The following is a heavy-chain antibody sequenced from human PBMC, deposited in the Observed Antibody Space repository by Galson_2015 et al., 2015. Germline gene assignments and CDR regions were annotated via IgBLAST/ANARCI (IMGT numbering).Heavy chain of an antibody. D-gene: IGHD4-17*01. J-gene: IGHJ4*02. CDR1: GFTFSNAW. CDR3: TTDSDGDYDLDYFDY. Sequence: SLRLSCAASGFTFSNAWMSWVRQAPGKGLEWVGRIKSKTDGGTTDYAAPVKGRFTISRDDSKNTLYLQMNSLKTEDTAVYYCTTDSDGDYDLDYFDYWGQGTLVTVSS. V-gene: IGHV3-15*01. CDR2: IKSKTDGGTT.